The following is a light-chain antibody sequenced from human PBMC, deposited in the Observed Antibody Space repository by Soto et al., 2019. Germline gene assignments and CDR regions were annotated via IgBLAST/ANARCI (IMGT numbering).Light chain of an antibody. J-gene: IGKJ1*01. Sequence: DIQMTQSPSSLSTSVGDTVTITCRASQGIGKNLAWYQQKPGKVPKVLIYAASTLHSGVPSRFSGSGSGTDFTLTSNSLQPEDVATYFCQKYYSVPWSFGQGTRVEI. CDR1: QGIGKN. CDR3: QKYYSVPWS. CDR2: AAS. V-gene: IGKV1-27*01.